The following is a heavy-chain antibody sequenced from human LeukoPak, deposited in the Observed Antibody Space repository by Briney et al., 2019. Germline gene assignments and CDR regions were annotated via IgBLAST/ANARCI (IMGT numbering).Heavy chain of an antibody. V-gene: IGHV3-21*01. CDR1: GFTFSTYH. D-gene: IGHD1-1*01. Sequence: GGSLRLSCGASGFTFSTYHMNWVRQAPGKGLEWVSSISSISTYMYYADSVKGRFTISRDNAKNSLYLQMNRLRAEDTAVYYCARVSGTSSRYFDLWGRGTLVTVSS. J-gene: IGHJ2*01. CDR3: ARVSGTSSRYFDL. CDR2: ISSISTYM.